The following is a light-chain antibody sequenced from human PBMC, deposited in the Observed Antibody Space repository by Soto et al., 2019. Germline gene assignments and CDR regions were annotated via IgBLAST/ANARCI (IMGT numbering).Light chain of an antibody. Sequence: QSALTQPAPVSGSPRQSITISCTGASSDVGGYTYVSWYQQHPGKAPKLIIYEVNNRPSGVSHRFSGSKSGNTASLTISGLQAEDEADYYCSSYTSSSTLYVFGTGTRSPS. CDR2: EVN. CDR3: SSYTSSSTLYV. J-gene: IGLJ1*01. CDR1: SSDVGGYTY. V-gene: IGLV2-14*01.